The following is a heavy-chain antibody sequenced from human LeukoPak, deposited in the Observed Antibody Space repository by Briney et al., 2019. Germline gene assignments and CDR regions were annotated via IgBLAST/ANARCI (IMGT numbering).Heavy chain of an antibody. CDR2: IKSKTDGGTT. J-gene: IGHJ4*02. CDR3: TTTAVYYYGSGSYGLFDY. V-gene: IGHV3-15*01. Sequence: GGSLRLSCAASGFTFSNAWMSWVRHAPGKWLEWVGRIKSKTDGGTTDYAAPVKGRFTISRDDSKNTLYLQMNSLKTEDTAVYYCTTTAVYYYGSGSYGLFDYWGQGTLVTVSS. D-gene: IGHD3-10*01. CDR1: GFTFSNAW.